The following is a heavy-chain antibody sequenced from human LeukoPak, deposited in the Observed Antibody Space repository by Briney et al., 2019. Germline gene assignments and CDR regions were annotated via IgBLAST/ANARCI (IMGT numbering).Heavy chain of an antibody. CDR1: GFTVSSYT. CDR3: AREIPRGSSFDY. V-gene: IGHV3-30-3*01. D-gene: IGHD6-13*01. CDR2: ILYDGSNK. Sequence: PGRSLGLSCVVSGFTVSSYTMHWVRQAPGKGLEWVGVILYDGSNKYYADSVKGRFTISRDNSKNTLYMQVNSLRAEDTAVYYCAREIPRGSSFDYWGQGTLVTVSS. J-gene: IGHJ4*02.